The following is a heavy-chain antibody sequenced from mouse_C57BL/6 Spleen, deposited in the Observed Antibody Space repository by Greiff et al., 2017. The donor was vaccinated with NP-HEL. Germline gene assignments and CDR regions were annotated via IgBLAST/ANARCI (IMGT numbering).Heavy chain of an antibody. D-gene: IGHD1-1*01. CDR3: AREGITTVVGSYFDY. CDR2: IHPNSGST. J-gene: IGHJ2*01. V-gene: IGHV1-64*01. Sequence: QVQLQQPGAELVKPGASVKLSCKASGYTFTSYWMHWVKQRPGQGLEWIGMIHPNSGSTNYNEKFKSKATLTVDKSSSTAYMQLSSLTSEDSAVYYCAREGITTVVGSYFDYWGQGTTLTVSS. CDR1: GYTFTSYW.